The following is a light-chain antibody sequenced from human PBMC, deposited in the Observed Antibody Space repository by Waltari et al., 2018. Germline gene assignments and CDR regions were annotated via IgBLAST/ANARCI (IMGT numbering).Light chain of an antibody. V-gene: IGLV4-69*01. CDR1: SGHSSYA. CDR2: VNNDGEH. CDR3: QTWDTDIVV. J-gene: IGLJ2*01. Sequence: QLVVTQSPSASASLGASVKLTCTLSSGHSSYAIAWHQHQSEKGPRFLMRVNNDGEHTKGGGIPDRFSGSSSGAERYLTIYSLQSEDEADYYCQTWDTDIVVFGGGTKVTVL.